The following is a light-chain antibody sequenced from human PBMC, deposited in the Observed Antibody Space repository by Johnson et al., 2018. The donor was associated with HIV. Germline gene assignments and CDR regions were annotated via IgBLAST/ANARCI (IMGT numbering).Light chain of an antibody. J-gene: IGLJ1*01. CDR3: GTWDSSLSAV. V-gene: IGLV1-51*01. CDR2: DNN. Sequence: QSVLTQPPSVSAAPGQKVTISCSGSSSNIGNNYVSWYQQLPGTAPKLLIYDNNKRPSGIPDRFSGSKSGTSATLGITILQTGDEADDYCGTWDSSLSAVFGTGTNVTVL. CDR1: SSNIGNNY.